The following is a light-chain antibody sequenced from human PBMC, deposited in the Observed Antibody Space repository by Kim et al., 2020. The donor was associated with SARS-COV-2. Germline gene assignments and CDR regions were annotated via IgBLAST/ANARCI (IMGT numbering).Light chain of an antibody. V-gene: IGKV1-39*01. Sequence: TFLGDTVIITCRASHTFWIHLNGYQHNPGNAHNLLIYGASNFQAVVPPRFSGSGSGTRFTLTIYDCQPDDFATYYCQQSHSTPRTFGQGTKVEIK. J-gene: IGKJ1*01. CDR1: HTFWIH. CDR3: QQSHSTPRT. CDR2: GAS.